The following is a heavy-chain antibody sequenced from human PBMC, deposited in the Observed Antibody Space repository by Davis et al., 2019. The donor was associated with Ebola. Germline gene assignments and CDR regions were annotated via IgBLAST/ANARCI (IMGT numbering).Heavy chain of an antibody. CDR1: GFTFSSYA. Sequence: PGGSLRLSCAASGFTFSSYAMSWVRQAPGKGLEWVSAISGSGGSTYYADSVKGRFTISRDNSKNTLYLQMNSLRAEDTAVYYCARGGDGSGSYLGYYYGMDVWGQGTTVTVSS. J-gene: IGHJ6*02. CDR2: ISGSGGST. CDR3: ARGGDGSGSYLGYYYGMDV. V-gene: IGHV3-23*01. D-gene: IGHD3-10*01.